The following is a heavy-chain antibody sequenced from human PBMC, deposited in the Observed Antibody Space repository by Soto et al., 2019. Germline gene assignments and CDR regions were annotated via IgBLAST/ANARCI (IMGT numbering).Heavy chain of an antibody. V-gene: IGHV3-23*01. Sequence: PGGSLRLSCAASGFTFSSYAMSWVRQAPGKGLEWVAAICCDGGSKYYAVSVKGRFTISRDNSKNTLYLQMNNLRAEDTAVYYCAKDTLYSSGWYGFDYWGQGTLVTVSS. CDR2: ICCDGGSK. J-gene: IGHJ4*02. CDR3: AKDTLYSSGWYGFDY. D-gene: IGHD6-19*01. CDR1: GFTFSSYA.